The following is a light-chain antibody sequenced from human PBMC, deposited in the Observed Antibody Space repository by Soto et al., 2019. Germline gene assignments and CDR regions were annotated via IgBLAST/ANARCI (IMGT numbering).Light chain of an antibody. V-gene: IGKV1-33*01. CDR3: QAFDNLPSIT. Sequence: DIQMTQSPSSLSASVGDRVTITCQASQDIKKFLNWYQQKPGKAPKLLVHDASTLETGVPSRFSGSGSGTDFTFIINSLQPEDFATYFCQAFDNLPSITFGQGTRLEIK. J-gene: IGKJ5*01. CDR1: QDIKKF. CDR2: DAS.